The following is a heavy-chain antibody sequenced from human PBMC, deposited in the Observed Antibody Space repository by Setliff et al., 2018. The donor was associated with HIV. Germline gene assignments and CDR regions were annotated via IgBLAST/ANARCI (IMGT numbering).Heavy chain of an antibody. CDR2: VDSDGSGT. J-gene: IGHJ4*02. Sequence: GGSLRLSCAASGFTFSRYWMHWIRQAPGKGLVWVSRVDSDGSGTSYADSVKGRFTISRDNAKNSVYLQMHSLRVEDTAVYYCAAVPWGHSSLIIDHWGQGTPVTVSS. D-gene: IGHD3-16*01. V-gene: IGHV3-74*01. CDR1: GFTFSRYW. CDR3: AAVPWGHSSLIIDH.